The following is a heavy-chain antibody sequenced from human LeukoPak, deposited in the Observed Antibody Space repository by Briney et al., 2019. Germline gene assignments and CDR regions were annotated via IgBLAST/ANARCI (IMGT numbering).Heavy chain of an antibody. Sequence: PSETLSLTCTVSGGSVSRVSLYWAWIRQSPGKGLEWIGYVYYTGSTNYNPSLKSRVSISIDTSKNQFSLKLNSVTAADTAVYYCARGGPSWWYGLDTWGQGTMVTVSS. CDR3: ARGGPSWWYGLDT. CDR1: GGSVSRVSLY. D-gene: IGHD2-15*01. V-gene: IGHV4-61*01. CDR2: VYYTGST. J-gene: IGHJ3*02.